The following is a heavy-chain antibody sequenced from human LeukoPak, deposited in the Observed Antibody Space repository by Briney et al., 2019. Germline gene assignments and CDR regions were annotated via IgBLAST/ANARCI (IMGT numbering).Heavy chain of an antibody. D-gene: IGHD2-15*01. J-gene: IGHJ4*02. V-gene: IGHV3-30*18. CDR1: GFTFSNFG. CDR3: AKERCSGSACYIFDS. CDR2: ISYDGSNT. Sequence: GGSLRLSCAASGFTFSNFGMHWIRQTPGKGLECVAVISYDGSNTYYADSVKGRFTISRDNSKSTLSLQLSSLGVEDTAVYYCAKERCSGSACYIFDSWGQGTLVIVSA.